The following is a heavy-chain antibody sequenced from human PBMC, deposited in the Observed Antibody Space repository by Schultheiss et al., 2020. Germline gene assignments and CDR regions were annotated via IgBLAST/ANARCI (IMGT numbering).Heavy chain of an antibody. CDR3: AKGSGSYYVR. CDR1: GGSISSYY. CDR2: IYYSGTT. J-gene: IGHJ4*02. V-gene: IGHV4-59*12. Sequence: SETLSLTCTVSGGSISSYYCSWIRQPPGKGLEWIGYIYYSGTTAYNPSLERRVSISLGTSENQFSLKLRSVTAADTAVYYCAKGSGSYYVRWGQGTLVTVSS. D-gene: IGHD3-10*01.